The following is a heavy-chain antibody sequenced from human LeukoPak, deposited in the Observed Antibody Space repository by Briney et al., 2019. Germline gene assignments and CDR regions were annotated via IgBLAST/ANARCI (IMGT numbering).Heavy chain of an antibody. Sequence: PSETLSLTCAVYSVSFSGYYWSWIRQPPGKGLEWIGSIYYSGSTYYNPSLKSRVTISVDTSKNQFSLKLSSVTAADTAVYYCARHRRATDWLLARWFDPWGQGTLVTVSS. J-gene: IGHJ5*02. D-gene: IGHD3-9*01. CDR3: ARHRRATDWLLARWFDP. CDR2: IYYSGST. CDR1: SVSFSGYY. V-gene: IGHV4-34*01.